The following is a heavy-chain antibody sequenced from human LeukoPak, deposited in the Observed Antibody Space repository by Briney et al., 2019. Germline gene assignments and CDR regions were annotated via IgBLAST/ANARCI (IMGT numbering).Heavy chain of an antibody. CDR1: GGSISSYY. Sequence: PSETLSLTCTVSGGSISSYYWSWIRQPPGKGLEWIGYIYYSGSTNYNPSLKSRVAISVDTSKNQFSLKLSSVTAADTAVYYCARVLGSSNYYYYYMDVWGKGTTVTVSS. CDR2: IYYSGST. CDR3: ARVLGSSNYYYYYMDV. D-gene: IGHD1-26*01. J-gene: IGHJ6*03. V-gene: IGHV4-59*01.